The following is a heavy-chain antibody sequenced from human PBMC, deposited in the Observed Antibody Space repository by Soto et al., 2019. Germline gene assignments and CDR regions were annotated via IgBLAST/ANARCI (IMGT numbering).Heavy chain of an antibody. D-gene: IGHD3-16*01. Sequence: QVQLVESGGGVVQPGRSLRLSCAASGFTFSSYGMHGVRQAPGKGLEWVAVIWYDGSNKYYADSVKGRFTISRDNSKNTLYLQMNSLRAEDTAVYYCARDPARMMITFGVGPSFDYWGQGTLVTVSS. CDR2: IWYDGSNK. V-gene: IGHV3-33*01. J-gene: IGHJ4*02. CDR3: ARDPARMMITFGVGPSFDY. CDR1: GFTFSSYG.